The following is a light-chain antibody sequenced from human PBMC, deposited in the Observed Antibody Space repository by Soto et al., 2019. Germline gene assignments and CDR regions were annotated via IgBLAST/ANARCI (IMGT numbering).Light chain of an antibody. J-gene: IGLJ2*01. CDR1: SSDIGAGYD. CDR2: GNT. CDR3: QSYDSSLNGVV. Sequence: QSVLTQPPSVSGSPGQRVTISCTGSSSDIGAGYDVHWYQQLPGTAPKLLIYGNTNRPSGVPDRFSGSKSGNSASLAITGLQADDEADYYCQSYDSSLNGVVFGRGTKLTVL. V-gene: IGLV1-40*01.